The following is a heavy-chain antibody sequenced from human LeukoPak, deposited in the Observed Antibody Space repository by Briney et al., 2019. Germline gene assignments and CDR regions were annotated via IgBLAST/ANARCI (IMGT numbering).Heavy chain of an antibody. CDR2: INHGGST. D-gene: IGHD3-10*01. V-gene: IGHV4-34*01. J-gene: IGHJ4*02. CDR1: GGSFSGYY. CDR3: ARGYVSGSYYQY. Sequence: SETLSLTCAVYGGSFSGYYWGWIRQPPGKGLEWIGEINHGGSTNYNPSLKSRVTISVDTSKNHFSLKLSSVTAADTAVYYCARGYVSGSYYQYWGQGTLVTVSS.